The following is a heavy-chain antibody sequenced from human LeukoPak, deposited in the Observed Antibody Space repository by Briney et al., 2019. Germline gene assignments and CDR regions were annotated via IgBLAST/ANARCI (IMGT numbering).Heavy chain of an antibody. V-gene: IGHV4-61*01. D-gene: IGHD6-13*01. J-gene: IGHJ4*02. CDR2: IYYNGST. Sequence: SETLSLTCTLSGGSVSSGSYFWSWIRQPPAKGLDWLGFIYYNGSTNSSPSINSPVTISVDTSNSQFFLKLTSVTAADTAVYYCARGYRSSWYQVDYWGQGTLVTVSS. CDR3: ARGYRSSWYQVDY. CDR1: GGSVSSGSYF.